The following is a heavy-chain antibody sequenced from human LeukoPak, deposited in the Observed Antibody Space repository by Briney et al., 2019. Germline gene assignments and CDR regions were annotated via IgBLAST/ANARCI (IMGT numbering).Heavy chain of an antibody. CDR1: GFTFSSYA. J-gene: IGHJ4*02. Sequence: SLRLSCSASGFTFSSYAMHWVRQAPGKGLEWVAVISYNGRNQNYADSVQGRFTISRDNSKNTLYLQMNSLRAEDTAVYYCAKDPQGGYWGQGTLVTVSS. V-gene: IGHV3-30*04. D-gene: IGHD3-16*01. CDR3: AKDPQGGY. CDR2: ISYNGRNQ.